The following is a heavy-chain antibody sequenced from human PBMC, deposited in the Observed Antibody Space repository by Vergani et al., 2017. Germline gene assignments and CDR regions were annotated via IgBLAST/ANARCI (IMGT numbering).Heavy chain of an antibody. J-gene: IGHJ6*02. D-gene: IGHD2-2*03. CDR1: GFPFSSYA. V-gene: IGHV3-23*01. CDR3: ARDXMMDIVVATKINEYYYYGMAV. Sequence: EVQLLESGGGLVQPGGSLRLSCAASGFPFSSYAMSWVRQAPGKGPEWVSAISGSGGSTYYADSVKGRFTISRDISKNTLYLQMNSLRAEDTAGYYCARDXMMDIVVATKINEYYYYGMAVWGQGTTVTVSS. CDR2: ISGSGGST.